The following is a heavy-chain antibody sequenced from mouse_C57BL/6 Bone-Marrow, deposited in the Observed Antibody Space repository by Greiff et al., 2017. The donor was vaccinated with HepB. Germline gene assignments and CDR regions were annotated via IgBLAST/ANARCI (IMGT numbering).Heavy chain of an antibody. Sequence: VQLKESGGDLVKPGGSLKLSCAASGFTFSSYGMSWVRQTPDKRLEWVATISSGGSYTYYPDSVKGRFTISRDNAKNTLYLQMSSLKSEDTAMYYCARLRYFDYWGQGTTLTVSS. D-gene: IGHD1-1*01. V-gene: IGHV5-6*01. CDR2: ISSGGSYT. CDR3: ARLRYFDY. J-gene: IGHJ2*01. CDR1: GFTFSSYG.